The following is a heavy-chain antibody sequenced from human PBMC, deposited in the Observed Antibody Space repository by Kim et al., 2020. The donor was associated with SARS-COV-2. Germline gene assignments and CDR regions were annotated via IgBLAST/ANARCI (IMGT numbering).Heavy chain of an antibody. CDR2: IYYSGST. Sequence: SETLSLTCTVSGGSISSYYWSWIRQPPGKGLEWIGYIYYSGSTNYNPSLKSRVTISVDTSKNQFSLKLSSVTAADTAVYYCASSGGNVSPIDYWGQGTLVTVSS. CDR3: ASSGGNVSPIDY. D-gene: IGHD2-15*01. J-gene: IGHJ4*02. V-gene: IGHV4-59*01. CDR1: GGSISSYY.